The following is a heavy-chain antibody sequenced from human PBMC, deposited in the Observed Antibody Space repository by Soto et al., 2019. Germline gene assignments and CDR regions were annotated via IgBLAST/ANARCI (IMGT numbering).Heavy chain of an antibody. Sequence: SETLSLTCTVSGGSISSGGYYWSWLRQHPGKGLEWIGYIYYSGSTYYNPSLKSRVTISVDTSKNQFSLKLSSVTAADTAVYYCARDWSEGGYSYGSWGAYYNYGMDVRRRGTTDTVSA. J-gene: IGHJ6*01. CDR2: IYYSGST. D-gene: IGHD5-18*01. V-gene: IGHV4-31*03. CDR3: ARDWSEGGYSYGSWGAYYNYGMDV. CDR1: GGSISSGGYY.